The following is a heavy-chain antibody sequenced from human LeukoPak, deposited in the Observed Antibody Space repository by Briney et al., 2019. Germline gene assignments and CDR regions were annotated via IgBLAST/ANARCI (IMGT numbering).Heavy chain of an antibody. CDR3: ASMYYYGPGRYMDV. J-gene: IGHJ6*03. Sequence: GASVKVSCKASAYTFTSHGINWVRQAPGQGLEWMGWISAHNGNTNYAQKFQGRVTMTTDTSTYTAYMELRSLRSDDTAVYYCASMYYYGPGRYMDVWGKGTTVTISS. CDR2: ISAHNGNT. V-gene: IGHV1-18*01. CDR1: AYTFTSHG. D-gene: IGHD3-10*01.